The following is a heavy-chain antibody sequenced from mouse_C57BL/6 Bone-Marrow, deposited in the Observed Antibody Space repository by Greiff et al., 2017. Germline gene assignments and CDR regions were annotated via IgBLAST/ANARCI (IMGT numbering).Heavy chain of an antibody. CDR1: GYTFTSYW. J-gene: IGHJ2*01. Sequence: QVQLQQPGAELVRPGTSVKLSCKASGYTFTSYWMHWVKQRPGQGLEWIGVIDPSASYTNYNQKFKGKATLTVATSSRTAYMQLSSLTSEDSAVYYCASSGDSYYFDYWGQGTTLTVSS. D-gene: IGHD3-1*01. V-gene: IGHV1-59*01. CDR2: IDPSASYT. CDR3: ASSGDSYYFDY.